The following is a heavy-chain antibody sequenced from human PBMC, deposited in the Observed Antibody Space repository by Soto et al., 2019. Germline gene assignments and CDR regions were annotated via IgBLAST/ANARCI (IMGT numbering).Heavy chain of an antibody. CDR1: AAPIGGGVCH. CDR2: IYDSGST. D-gene: IGHD4-17*01. V-gene: IGHV4-30-4*01. CDR3: ARVGYGVDDLSY. Sequence: PSATMSLTSPVSAAPIGGGVCHWYRVRRAPGKGLEWVGYIYDSGSTYYNPSLKRRLDLSLDVSRNQFSLRLTSVTASDTAVYFCARVGYGVDDLSYWGQRMLVSVSA. J-gene: IGHJ4*02.